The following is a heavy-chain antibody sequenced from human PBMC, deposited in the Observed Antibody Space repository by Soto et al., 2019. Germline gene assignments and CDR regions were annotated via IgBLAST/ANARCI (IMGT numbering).Heavy chain of an antibody. CDR2: ISGTSSSI. CDR3: ARDRSAATSSDY. Sequence: GSLILSCAASGFPFNIYNVNWVRPAPGKGLEWVSYISGTSSSIHYADSVKGRFTISRDNAKNSLYLQMNSLRDEDTAVYYCARDRSAATSSDYWGQGTLVTVSS. J-gene: IGHJ4*02. V-gene: IGHV3-48*02. D-gene: IGHD2-15*01. CDR1: GFPFNIYN.